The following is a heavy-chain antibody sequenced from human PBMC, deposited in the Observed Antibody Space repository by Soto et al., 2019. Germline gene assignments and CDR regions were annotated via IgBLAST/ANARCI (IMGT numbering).Heavy chain of an antibody. D-gene: IGHD3-10*01. CDR2: ISWNSGSI. CDR3: AKDIGGLVRGVIISSDYGMDV. J-gene: IGHJ6*02. V-gene: IGHV3-9*01. Sequence: GGSLRLSCAASGFTFDDYAMHWVRQAPGKGLEWVSGISWNSGSIGYADSVKGRFTISRDNAKNSLYLQMNSLRAEDTALYYCAKDIGGLVRGVIISSDYGMDVWGQGTTVTVSS. CDR1: GFTFDDYA.